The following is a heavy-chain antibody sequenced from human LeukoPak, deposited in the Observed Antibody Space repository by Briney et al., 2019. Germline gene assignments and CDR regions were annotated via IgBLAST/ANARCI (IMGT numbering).Heavy chain of an antibody. D-gene: IGHD3-16*01. J-gene: IGHJ4*02. CDR3: TRGAGWLIDY. CDR2: FYNSGRS. CDR1: DDSISDYY. Sequence: SETLSLTCTVSDDSISDYYRGRIRQPPGKGLEWIGYFYNSGRSTYNPSLKSRVTISADTSKNHFSLKLNSVTTADTAVYYCTRGAGWLIDYWGQGILVTVSS. V-gene: IGHV4-59*01.